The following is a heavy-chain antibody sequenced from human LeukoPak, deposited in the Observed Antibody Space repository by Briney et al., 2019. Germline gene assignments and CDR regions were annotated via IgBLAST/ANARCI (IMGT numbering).Heavy chain of an antibody. CDR1: GFTFSSYG. CDR3: AKDRETYYYGSGSFDY. CDR2: IRYDGSNK. Sequence: PGGSLRLSCAASGFTFSSYGMHWVRQAPGKGLEWVAFIRYDGSNKYYADSVKGRFTISRDNSKNTLYLQMNSLRAEDTAVYYCAKDRETYYYGSGSFDYWGQGTLVTVSS. D-gene: IGHD3-10*01. J-gene: IGHJ4*02. V-gene: IGHV3-30*02.